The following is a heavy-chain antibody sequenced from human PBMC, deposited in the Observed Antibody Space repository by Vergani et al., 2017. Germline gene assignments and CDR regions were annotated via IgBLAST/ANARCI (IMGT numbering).Heavy chain of an antibody. CDR2: ISGSGGNT. CDR1: GFTFSSYV. D-gene: IGHD6-19*01. J-gene: IGHJ4*02. Sequence: EVQLLESGGGLVQPGGSLRLSCAASGFTFSSYVMSWVRQAPGKGLEWVSAISGSGGNTYYADSVKGRFTISRDNSKRTLYLQMNSLRAEDTAVFYCAKGNGWYDVLGDYWGQGTLVTVSS. V-gene: IGHV3-23*01. CDR3: AKGNGWYDVLGDY.